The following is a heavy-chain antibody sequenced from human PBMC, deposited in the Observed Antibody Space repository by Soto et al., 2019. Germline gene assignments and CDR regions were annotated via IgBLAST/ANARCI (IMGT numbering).Heavy chain of an antibody. CDR1: GGSFSGYF. V-gene: IGHV4-34*02. Sequence: QLHQQQWGAGLLKPSETLSLTCAVYGGSFSGYFWNCIRQTPGKGLEWIGKVNHNGRNNYNPSLKSRVTISLDMSKNQISLKLTSVTAADTAVYYCARGGSSDWQVAFDFWGQGTMVTVSS. CDR3: ARGGSSDWQVAFDF. J-gene: IGHJ3*01. D-gene: IGHD6-19*01. CDR2: VNHNGRN.